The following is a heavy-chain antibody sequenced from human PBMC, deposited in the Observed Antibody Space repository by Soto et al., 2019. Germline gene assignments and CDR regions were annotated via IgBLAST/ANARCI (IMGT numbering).Heavy chain of an antibody. CDR1: GGGFSSYT. D-gene: IGHD4-17*01. CDR2: IIPILGIA. Sequence: SVKVSCKAGGGGFSSYTISWVRQAPGQGLEWMGRIIPILGIANYAQKFQGRVTITADKSTSTAYMELSSLRSEDTAVYYCARGSKVTTVDYWGQGTLVTVSS. V-gene: IGHV1-69*02. CDR3: ARGSKVTTVDY. J-gene: IGHJ4*02.